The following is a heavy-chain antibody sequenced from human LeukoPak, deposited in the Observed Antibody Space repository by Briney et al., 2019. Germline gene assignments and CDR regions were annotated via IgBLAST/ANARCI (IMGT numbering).Heavy chain of an antibody. CDR3: ARVNLRGSNYNWFDP. V-gene: IGHV1-69*08. J-gene: IGHJ5*02. D-gene: IGHD3-10*01. CDR1: GGTFNSHI. Sequence: VASVTVSCKTSGGTFNSHIFSWVRQAPGQGLEWMGRITPIIGTTKYAQKFQGRVTITADKSTTTAYMELSSLRSEDTAVYYCARVNLRGSNYNWFDPWGQGTLVTVSS. CDR2: ITPIIGTT.